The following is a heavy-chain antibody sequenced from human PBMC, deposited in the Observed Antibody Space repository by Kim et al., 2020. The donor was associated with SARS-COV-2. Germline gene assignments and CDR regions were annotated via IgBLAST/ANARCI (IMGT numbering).Heavy chain of an antibody. D-gene: IGHD3-10*01. Sequence: YAESGKGRFTSSSDNAKNSLYLQMNSLRAEDTAVYDCAGGAMVRGVTFDYWGQGTLVTVSS. V-gene: IGHV3-11*04. CDR3: AGGAMVRGVTFDY. J-gene: IGHJ4*02.